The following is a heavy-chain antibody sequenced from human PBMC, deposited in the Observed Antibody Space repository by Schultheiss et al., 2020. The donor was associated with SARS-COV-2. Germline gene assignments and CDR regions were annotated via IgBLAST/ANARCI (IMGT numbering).Heavy chain of an antibody. CDR2: ISSSGSTI. D-gene: IGHD3-22*01. CDR1: GFTFSSYE. CDR3: ARNRYYDSSGYSRDAFDI. V-gene: IGHV3-48*03. Sequence: GGSLRLSCAASGFTFSSYEMNWVRQAPGKGLEWVSYISSSGSTIYYADSVKGRFTISRDNAKNSLYLQMNSLRAEDTAVYYCARNRYYDSSGYSRDAFDIWGQGTMVTVSS. J-gene: IGHJ3*02.